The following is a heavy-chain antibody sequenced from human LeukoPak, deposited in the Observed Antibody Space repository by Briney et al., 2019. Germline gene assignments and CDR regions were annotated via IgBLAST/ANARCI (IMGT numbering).Heavy chain of an antibody. D-gene: IGHD3-10*01. CDR2: IKSKTDGGTT. Sequence: NPGGSLRLSCAASGFTFSNAWMSWVRQAPGKGLEWVGRIKSKTDGGTTDYAAPVKGRFTISRDDSKNTLYLQMDSLKTEDTAVYYCTTDYLLWFGDHPTPVEYYFDYWGQGTLVTVSS. CDR1: GFTFSNAW. CDR3: TTDYLLWFGDHPTPVEYYFDY. J-gene: IGHJ4*02. V-gene: IGHV3-15*01.